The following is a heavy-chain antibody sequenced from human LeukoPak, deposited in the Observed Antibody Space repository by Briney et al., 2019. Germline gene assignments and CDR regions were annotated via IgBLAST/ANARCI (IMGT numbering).Heavy chain of an antibody. V-gene: IGHV3-21*01. Sequence: GGSLRLSCAASGFTFSSYSMNWVRQAPGKGLEWVSSISSSSSYIYYADSVKGRFTISRDNAKNSLYLQMNSLRAEDTAVYYCARDLYASPATGWLDPWGQGTLVTVSS. CDR1: GFTFSSYS. J-gene: IGHJ5*02. CDR2: ISSSSSYI. CDR3: ARDLYASPATGWLDP. D-gene: IGHD3-9*01.